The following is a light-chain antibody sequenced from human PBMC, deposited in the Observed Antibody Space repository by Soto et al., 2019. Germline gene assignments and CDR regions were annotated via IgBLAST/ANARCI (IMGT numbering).Light chain of an antibody. CDR2: HAS. Sequence: EIVMTQSPATLFVSPGERATLSCRASQSVSNNLAWYQQKPGQAPRLLIYHASTRATGIPARFSGSGSGTEFTLTISSLQSEDFAVYYCQQYNKGPLTFGGGTKVEIK. CDR1: QSVSNN. CDR3: QQYNKGPLT. V-gene: IGKV3-15*01. J-gene: IGKJ4*01.